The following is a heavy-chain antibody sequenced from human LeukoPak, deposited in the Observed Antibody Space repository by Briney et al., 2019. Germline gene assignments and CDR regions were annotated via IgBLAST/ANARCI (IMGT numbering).Heavy chain of an antibody. V-gene: IGHV3-7*01. CDR1: GFTLRTYG. CDR2: IKEDGGEK. Sequence: GGPLRFSVPAPGFTLRTYGRTGVGRPPGKGLEWVASIKEDGGEKYYVDSVKGRFTISRDNAKNSLYLQMNSLRAEDTAVYYCARGHWYVFYWGQGTLVTVSS. J-gene: IGHJ4*02. D-gene: IGHD2-8*02. CDR3: ARGHWYVFY.